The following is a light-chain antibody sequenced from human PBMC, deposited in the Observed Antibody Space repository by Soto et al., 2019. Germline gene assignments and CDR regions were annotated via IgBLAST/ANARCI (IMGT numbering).Light chain of an antibody. J-gene: IGLJ2*01. CDR2: DVS. V-gene: IGLV2-14*03. Sequence: SVLTQPASVSGSPGQSITISCTGTSSDVGSYNYVSWYQQHPGRAPQLIIYDVSYRPSGVSDRFSGSKSGNTASLTISGLQAADEADYYCSSCSSSSTIFGGGTKLTVL. CDR3: SSCSSSSTI. CDR1: SSDVGSYNY.